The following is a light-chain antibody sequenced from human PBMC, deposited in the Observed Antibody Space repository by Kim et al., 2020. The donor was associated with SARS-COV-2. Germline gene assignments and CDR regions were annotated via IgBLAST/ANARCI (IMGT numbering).Light chain of an antibody. Sequence: DIQMTQSPSSLSASVGDRVIITCRASQSVSSNLNWFQQKPGKAPKLLIYGTSSLQGGVPSRFSGSGFATDFTLSITSLQPEDFATYYCQQSHTTPLTFGGGTKVDIK. J-gene: IGKJ4*01. V-gene: IGKV1-39*01. CDR1: QSVSSN. CDR2: GTS. CDR3: QQSHTTPLT.